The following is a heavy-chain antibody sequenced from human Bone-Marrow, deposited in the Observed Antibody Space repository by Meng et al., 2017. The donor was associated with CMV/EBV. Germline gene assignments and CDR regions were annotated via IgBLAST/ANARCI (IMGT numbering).Heavy chain of an antibody. D-gene: IGHD2-2*01. V-gene: IGHV1-2*02. CDR3: SREVVVVAAKASAYHYFGMDV. CDR1: GHTFSGYY. J-gene: IGHJ6*02. CDR2: INPNTGGT. Sequence: ASVKVSCKASGHTFSGYYMHWVRQAPGQGLEWMGWINPNTGGTNYAQKFQGRVTMARHTSITTAYMELSSLRSDDTAMYYCSREVVVVAAKASAYHYFGMDVWGQGTTVTVSS.